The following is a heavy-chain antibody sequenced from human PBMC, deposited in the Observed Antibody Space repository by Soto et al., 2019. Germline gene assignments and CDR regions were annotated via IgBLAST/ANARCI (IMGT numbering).Heavy chain of an antibody. D-gene: IGHD6-13*01. CDR3: ARDRRRSSREYYYYGMDV. CDR1: GFPLSNYW. J-gene: IGHJ6*02. Sequence: EVQLVESGGGLVQPGGSLRLSCAASGFPLSNYWMHWVRQAPGEGLVWVSRIGSSGGGTTYADSVKGRFTISRDNAKNTLYLQMNSLRAEDTAVYYCARDRRRSSREYYYYGMDVWGQGTTVTVSS. CDR2: IGSSGGGT. V-gene: IGHV3-74*01.